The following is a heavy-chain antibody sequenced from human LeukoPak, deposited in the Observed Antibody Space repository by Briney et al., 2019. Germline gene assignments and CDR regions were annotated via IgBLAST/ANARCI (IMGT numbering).Heavy chain of an antibody. Sequence: PSETLSLTCAVYGGSFSGYYWGWTRQPPGKGLEWIGEINHSGNTNYNPSLKSRVGISVDTSKNQFSLELSSVTAADTAVYYCARKKRRWPPDYWGQGTLVTVSS. CDR1: GGSFSGYY. V-gene: IGHV4-34*01. D-gene: IGHD5-24*01. J-gene: IGHJ4*02. CDR3: ARKKRRWPPDY. CDR2: INHSGNT.